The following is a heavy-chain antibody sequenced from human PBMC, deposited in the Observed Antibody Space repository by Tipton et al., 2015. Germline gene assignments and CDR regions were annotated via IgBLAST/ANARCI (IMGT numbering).Heavy chain of an antibody. Sequence: SLRLSCSAAGFTLSRYAMNWVRQAPGKGLEWVSFISPSSRYIYYGDSVKGRFTISRDNRRNSLNLQMNSLRAEDTAVYYCVRDPGRYFDYWGQGTLATVSS. J-gene: IGHJ4*02. CDR2: ISPSSRYI. V-gene: IGHV3-21*01. CDR3: VRDPGRYFDY. CDR1: GFTLSRYA.